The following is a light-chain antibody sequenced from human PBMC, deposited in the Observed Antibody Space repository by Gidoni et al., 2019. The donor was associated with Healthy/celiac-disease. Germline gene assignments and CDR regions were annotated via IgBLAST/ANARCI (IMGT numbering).Light chain of an antibody. CDR3: AAWDDSLKGVV. V-gene: IGLV1-44*01. Sequence: QSVLTQPPSASGTPGQRVTISCSGSSSNIGSNTINWYQQLPGTPPKLLIHSNNQRPSGVPARFSGSKSGTSASLAISGLQSEDEADYYCAAWDDSLKGVVFGGGTKLTVL. CDR1: SSNIGSNT. J-gene: IGLJ2*01. CDR2: SNN.